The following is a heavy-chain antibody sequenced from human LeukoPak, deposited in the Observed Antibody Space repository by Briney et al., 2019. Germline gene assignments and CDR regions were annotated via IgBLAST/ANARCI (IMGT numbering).Heavy chain of an antibody. CDR2: INHSGST. J-gene: IGHJ5*02. Sequence: KTSETLSLTCAVYGGSFSGYYWSWIRQPPGKGLEWIGEINHSGSTNYNPSLKSRVTISVDTSKNQFSLKLSSVTAADTAVYYCARGRGYSYGYSSWFDPWGQGTLVTVSS. CDR1: GGSFSGYY. D-gene: IGHD5-18*01. V-gene: IGHV4-34*01. CDR3: ARGRGYSYGYSSWFDP.